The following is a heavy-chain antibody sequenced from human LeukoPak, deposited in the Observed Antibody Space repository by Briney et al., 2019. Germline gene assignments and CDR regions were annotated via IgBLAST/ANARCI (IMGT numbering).Heavy chain of an antibody. V-gene: IGHV3-21*06. CDR2: IDSSGGYT. Sequence: PGGSLRLSCAASGFTFSSYAMSWVRQAPGKGLEWVSSIDSSGGYTFYADSVKGRFIISRDNAKNSLYLQMSSLRVEDTDVYYCLRGDRRDYWGQGTLVTVSS. CDR1: GFTFSSYA. CDR3: LRGDRRDY. J-gene: IGHJ4*02.